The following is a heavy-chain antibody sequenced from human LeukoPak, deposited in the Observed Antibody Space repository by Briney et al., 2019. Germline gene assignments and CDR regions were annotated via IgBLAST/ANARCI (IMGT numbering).Heavy chain of an antibody. CDR1: GGSISTYY. J-gene: IGHJ5*02. V-gene: IGHV4-59*12. CDR2: IDHSGST. D-gene: IGHD3-10*01. Sequence: SETLSLTCTVSGGSISTYYWTWIRQPPGKGLEWIGYIDHSGSTKYNPSLKSRVRISVDTSKNQFSLKLSSVTAADTAVYYCARDYRPNYYGSGSYYRWFDPWGQGTLVTVSS. CDR3: ARDYRPNYYGSGSYYRWFDP.